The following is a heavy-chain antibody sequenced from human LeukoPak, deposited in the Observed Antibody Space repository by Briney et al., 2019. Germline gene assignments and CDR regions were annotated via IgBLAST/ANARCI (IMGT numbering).Heavy chain of an antibody. Sequence: TLSLTCTASGGSIRTSNYYWGWIRQPPGKALEWLARIDWDDDKYYSTSLKTRLTISKDTSKNQVVLTMTNMDPVDTATYYCARMTGWNDGYYFDYWGQGTLVTVSS. V-gene: IGHV2-70*11. CDR2: IDWDDDK. CDR1: GGSIRTSNYY. D-gene: IGHD1-1*01. CDR3: ARMTGWNDGYYFDY. J-gene: IGHJ4*02.